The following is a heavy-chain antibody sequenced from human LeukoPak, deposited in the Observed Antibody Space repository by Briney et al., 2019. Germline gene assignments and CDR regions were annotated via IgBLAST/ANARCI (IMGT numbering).Heavy chain of an antibody. CDR3: ARDVGHQGDY. V-gene: IGHV3-23*01. D-gene: IGHD3-10*01. CDR2: ISGSGDST. CDR1: GFTFSSSA. J-gene: IGHJ4*02. Sequence: GGSLRLSCAASGFTFSSSAMSWVRQPPGKGLEWVSAISGSGDSTYYADSVKGRFTISRDNSKNTLYLQMNSLRADDTAVYYCARDVGHQGDYWGQGTLVTVSS.